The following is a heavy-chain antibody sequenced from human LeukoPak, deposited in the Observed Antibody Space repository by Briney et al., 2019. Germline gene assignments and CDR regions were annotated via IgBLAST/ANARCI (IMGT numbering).Heavy chain of an antibody. J-gene: IGHJ4*02. Sequence: SGGSLRLSCAASGFTFSSYGMHWVRQAPGKGLEWVAVISYDGSNKYYADSVKGRFTISRDNSKNTLYLQMNSLRAEDTAVYYCAKADIVATMSTPDYWGQGTLVTVSS. CDR2: ISYDGSNK. CDR3: AKADIVATMSTPDY. D-gene: IGHD5-12*01. CDR1: GFTFSSYG. V-gene: IGHV3-30*18.